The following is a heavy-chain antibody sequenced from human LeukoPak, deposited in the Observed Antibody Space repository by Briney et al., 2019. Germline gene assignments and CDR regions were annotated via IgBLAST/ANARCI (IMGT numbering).Heavy chain of an antibody. D-gene: IGHD6-19*01. V-gene: IGHV4-59*08. CDR1: GGSISSYY. J-gene: IGHJ4*02. CDR2: IYYSANT. Sequence: PSETLSLTCTVSGGSISSYYWSWIRQPPGKGLVWIGYIYYSANTNYNPSLKSRVTISVDTSKNQISLKLSSVTAADTAVYYCARQGSGLDYWGQGTLVTVSS. CDR3: ARQGSGLDY.